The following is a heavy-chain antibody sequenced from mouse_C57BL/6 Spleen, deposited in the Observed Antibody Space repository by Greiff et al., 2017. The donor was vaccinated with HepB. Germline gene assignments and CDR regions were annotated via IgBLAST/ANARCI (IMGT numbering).Heavy chain of an antibody. CDR1: GYSITNGNHW. J-gene: IGHJ1*03. CDR2: ISSSGST. CDR3: ARDGPPNGDVRYVDV. V-gene: IGHV3-4*01. Sequence: EVKLQESGPALVKPSQTVSLTCTVTGYSITNGNHWWNWIRQVSGSKLEWIGYISSSGSTDSNPSLKSRISITRDTSKHQLFLQLNSVTTEEIATYYCARDGPPNGDVRYVDVWGTGTTVTVSS. D-gene: IGHD4-1*02.